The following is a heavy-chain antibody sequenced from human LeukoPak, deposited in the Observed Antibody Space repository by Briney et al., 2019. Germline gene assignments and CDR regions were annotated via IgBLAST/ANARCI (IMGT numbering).Heavy chain of an antibody. J-gene: IGHJ4*02. D-gene: IGHD4-23*01. Sequence: GGSLRLSCAASGFTFSSYAMSWVRQAPGKGLEWVAALSGSGGSTYYADSVKGRFTSSRDTSKTTLYLQMNSLRAEDTAVYYCANYRPPYGGNSGDYWGQGTLVTVSS. V-gene: IGHV3-23*01. CDR2: LSGSGGST. CDR1: GFTFSSYA. CDR3: ANYRPPYGGNSGDY.